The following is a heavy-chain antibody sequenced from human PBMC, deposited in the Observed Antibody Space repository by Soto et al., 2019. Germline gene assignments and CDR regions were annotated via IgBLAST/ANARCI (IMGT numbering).Heavy chain of an antibody. J-gene: IGHJ6*02. V-gene: IGHV3-21*01. CDR3: AREDRFQLLMFGGVCYRMDV. D-gene: IGHD2-2*01. CDR1: GFTFSSYS. Sequence: PGGSLRLSCAASGFTFSSYSMNWVRQAPGKGLEWVSSISSSSSYIYYADSVKGRFTISRDNAKNSLYLQMNSLRAEDTAVYYCAREDRFQLLMFGGVCYRMDVWGQGTTVTVPS. CDR2: ISSSSSYI.